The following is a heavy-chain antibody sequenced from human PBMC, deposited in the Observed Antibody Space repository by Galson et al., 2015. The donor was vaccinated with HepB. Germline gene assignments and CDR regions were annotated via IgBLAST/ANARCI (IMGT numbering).Heavy chain of an antibody. CDR2: IRSKANSYAT. J-gene: IGHJ5*02. V-gene: IGHV3-73*01. Sequence: SLRLSCAASGFTFSGSAMHWVRQASGKGLEWVGRIRSKANSYATAYAASVKGRFTISRDDSKNTAYLQMNSLKTEDTAVYYCTRLVVVAAMRSSWFDPWGQGTLVTVSS. CDR1: GFTFSGSA. D-gene: IGHD2-15*01. CDR3: TRLVVVAAMRSSWFDP.